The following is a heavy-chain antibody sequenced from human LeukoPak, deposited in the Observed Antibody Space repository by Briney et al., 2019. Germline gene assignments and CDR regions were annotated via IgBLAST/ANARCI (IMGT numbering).Heavy chain of an antibody. CDR1: GGSISSGGYY. V-gene: IGHV4-61*08. D-gene: IGHD5-12*01. Sequence: PSETLSLTCTVSGGSISSGGYYWSWIRQHPGKGLEWIGYIYYSGSTNYNPSLKSRVTISVDTSKNQFSLKLSSVTAADTAVYYCARSLRWLQVDYWGQGTLVTVSS. J-gene: IGHJ4*02. CDR3: ARSLRWLQVDY. CDR2: IYYSGST.